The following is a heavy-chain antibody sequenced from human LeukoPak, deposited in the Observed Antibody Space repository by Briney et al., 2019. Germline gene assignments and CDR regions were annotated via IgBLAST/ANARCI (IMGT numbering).Heavy chain of an antibody. CDR1: GGSMHSSNYY. D-gene: IGHD3-16*02. CDR3: ARSSLYQGFRLGNLSPGPFDY. J-gene: IGHJ4*02. CDR2: VYYSGST. Sequence: NTSETLSLTCTVSGGSMHSSNYYWGWIRQPPGKGLEYIGSVYYSGSTYYNPSLKSRVTISVDTSKNQFSLKLSSVTAADTAVYYCARSSLYQGFRLGNLSPGPFDYWGQGTLVTGSS. V-gene: IGHV4-39*07.